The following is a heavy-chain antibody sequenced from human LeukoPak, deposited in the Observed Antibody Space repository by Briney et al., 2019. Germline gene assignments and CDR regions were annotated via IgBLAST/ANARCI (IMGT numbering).Heavy chain of an antibody. Sequence: GGSLRLSCAASGFTFSSYAMSWVRQAPGKGLEWVSAISGSGGSTYYADSVKGRFTISRDNSKNTLCLQMNSLRAEDTAVYYCAKDPHSSGYQWAGYFDYWGQGTLVTVSS. D-gene: IGHD3-22*01. CDR3: AKDPHSSGYQWAGYFDY. V-gene: IGHV3-23*01. J-gene: IGHJ4*02. CDR2: ISGSGGST. CDR1: GFTFSSYA.